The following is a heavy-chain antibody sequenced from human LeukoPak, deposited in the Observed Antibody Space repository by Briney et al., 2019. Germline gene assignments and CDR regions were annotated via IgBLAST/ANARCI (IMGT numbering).Heavy chain of an antibody. Sequence: GGSLRLSCAASGFTFSSYAMHWVRQAPGKGLEWVAVISYDGSNKYYADSVKGRFTISRDNSKNTLYLQMNSLRAEDTAVYYCARDRAPHIVVVTAILPYYYGMDVWGQGTTVTVSS. J-gene: IGHJ6*02. V-gene: IGHV3-30-3*01. D-gene: IGHD2-21*02. CDR3: ARDRAPHIVVVTAILPYYYGMDV. CDR2: ISYDGSNK. CDR1: GFTFSSYA.